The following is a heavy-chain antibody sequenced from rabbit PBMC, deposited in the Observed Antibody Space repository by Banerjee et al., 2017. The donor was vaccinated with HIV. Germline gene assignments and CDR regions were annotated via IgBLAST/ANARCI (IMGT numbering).Heavy chain of an antibody. CDR3: ARRDDAGYGYVVLDL. V-gene: IGHV1S40*01. Sequence: YASWAKGRFTISKTSSTTVTLQMTSLTAADTATYFCARRDDAGYGYVVLDLWGQGTLVTVS. J-gene: IGHJ3*01. D-gene: IGHD6-1*01.